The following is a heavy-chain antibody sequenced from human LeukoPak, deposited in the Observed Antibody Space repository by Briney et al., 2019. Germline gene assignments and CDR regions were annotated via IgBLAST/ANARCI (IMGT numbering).Heavy chain of an antibody. CDR2: IIPILGIA. V-gene: IGHV1-69*04. D-gene: IGHD2-21*02. CDR3: ARDSVLGCGGDCYTHFDY. Sequence: SVKVSCKASGGTFNNYAFSWVRQAPGQGLEWMGRIIPILGIADYAQKFQGRVTITADKSTSTAYMELSSLGSEDTAVYYCARDSVLGCGGDCYTHFDYWGQGTLVTVSS. J-gene: IGHJ4*02. CDR1: GGTFNNYA.